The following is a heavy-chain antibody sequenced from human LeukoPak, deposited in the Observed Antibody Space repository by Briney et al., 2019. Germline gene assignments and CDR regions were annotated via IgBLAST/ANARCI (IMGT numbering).Heavy chain of an antibody. Sequence: GGSLRLSCAASGFTFRNYEMNWVRQAPEKGLEWVSYISSSGSTVYYADSAKGRFTISRDNAKNSLYLQMNSLRAEDTALYYCARGPSVGSGWSPDLWGQGTLVTVSS. CDR2: ISSSGSTV. J-gene: IGHJ5*02. CDR3: ARGPSVGSGWSPDL. D-gene: IGHD6-19*01. V-gene: IGHV3-48*03. CDR1: GFTFRNYE.